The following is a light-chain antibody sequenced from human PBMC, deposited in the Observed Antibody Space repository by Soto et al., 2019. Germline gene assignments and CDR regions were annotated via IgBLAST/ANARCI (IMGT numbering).Light chain of an antibody. CDR3: AAWDDSLNGHV. CDR1: SSDIGSNT. V-gene: IGLV1-44*01. J-gene: IGLJ1*01. CDR2: SNN. Sequence: QAVVTQPPSASGTPGQRVTISCSGSSSDIGSNTVNWYQQLPGTAPKLLIYSNNERPSGVPDRFSGSKSGTSASLAISGLQSDDEADYYCAAWDDSLNGHVFGTGTKLTVL.